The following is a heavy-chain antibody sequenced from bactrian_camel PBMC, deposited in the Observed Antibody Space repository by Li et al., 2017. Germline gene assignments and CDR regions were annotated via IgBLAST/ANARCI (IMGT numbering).Heavy chain of an antibody. CDR3: AAGPWLTYSSCEQWPETPGERVGY. D-gene: IGHD2*01. Sequence: VQLVESGGGLVQHGGALRLSCAASGFTFSRVVMSWVRKAPGKGLVWVSAMHSAGGFTDCADSVKGRFTISRDNAKKTVYLQTISLKPEDTAMYYCAAGPWLTYSSCEQWPETPGERVGYWGQGTQVTVS. J-gene: IGHJ6*01. V-gene: IGHV3S40*01. CDR2: MHSAGGFT. CDR1: GFTFSRVV.